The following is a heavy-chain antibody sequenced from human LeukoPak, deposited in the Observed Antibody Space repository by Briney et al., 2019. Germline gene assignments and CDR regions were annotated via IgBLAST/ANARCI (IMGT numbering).Heavy chain of an antibody. CDR3: AKDKMAVAGYYYYYMDV. CDR2: IIGSGDYS. J-gene: IGHJ6*03. CDR1: GFAFSNYA. D-gene: IGHD6-19*01. V-gene: IGHV3-23*01. Sequence: GGSLRLSCAASGFAFSNYAMTWVRQAPGKGLEWVSSIIGSGDYSIYADSVKGRFTISRDSSKNTVFLQMNSLRPEDTAVYYCAKDKMAVAGYYYYYMDVWGKGTTVTISS.